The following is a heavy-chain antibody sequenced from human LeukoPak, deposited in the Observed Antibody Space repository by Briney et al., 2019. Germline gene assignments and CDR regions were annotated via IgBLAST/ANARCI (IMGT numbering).Heavy chain of an antibody. CDR2: IYYSGST. CDR3: ARRTPRGIDY. Sequence: SETLSLTCTVSGGSISSYYWSWIRQPPGKGLEWIGYIYYSGSTYYNPSLKSRVTISVDTSKNQFSLKLSSVTAADTAVYYCARRTPRGIDYWGQGTLVTVSS. CDR1: GGSISSYY. V-gene: IGHV4-59*06. J-gene: IGHJ4*02. D-gene: IGHD2-8*01.